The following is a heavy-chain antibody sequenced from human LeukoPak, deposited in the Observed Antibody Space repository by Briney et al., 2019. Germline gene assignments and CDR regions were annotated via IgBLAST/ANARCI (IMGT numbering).Heavy chain of an antibody. Sequence: PGGSLRLSCAASGFTFSNYAMSWVRQAPGKGLEWLSTISGSGGSTNYADSVKGRFTISRDNSKNTVYLQMKSLRVEATAVYYCAKGLSAAGDYYFDYWGQGALVTVSS. CDR1: GFTFSNYA. CDR2: ISGSGGST. V-gene: IGHV3-23*01. CDR3: AKGLSAAGDYYFDY. D-gene: IGHD2-21*01. J-gene: IGHJ4*02.